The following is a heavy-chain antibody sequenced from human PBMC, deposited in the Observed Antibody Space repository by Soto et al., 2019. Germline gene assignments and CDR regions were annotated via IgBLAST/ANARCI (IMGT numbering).Heavy chain of an antibody. V-gene: IGHV3-21*01. CDR2: ISSSSSYI. CDR3: ARVSTAYYYGMDV. J-gene: IGHJ6*02. CDR1: GFTFSSYS. Sequence: EVQLVESGGGLVKPGGSLRLSCVASGFTFSSYSMNWVRQAPGKGLEWVSSISSSSSYIYYADSVKGRFTISRDNAKNSLYLQMNSLRAEDTAVYYCARVSTAYYYGMDVWGQGTTVTVSS.